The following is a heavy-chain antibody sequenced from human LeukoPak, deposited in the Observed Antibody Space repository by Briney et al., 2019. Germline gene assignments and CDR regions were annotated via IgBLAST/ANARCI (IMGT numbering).Heavy chain of an antibody. CDR2: IYHSGSA. CDR3: ARGLGGGNSVYFDL. Sequence: SETLSLTCAVYDGSFSAYCWSWIRQPPGKGLEWIGEIYHSGSANSNPSLRSRVTISVTTSSTQFSLQLSSVTAAATASYCCARGLGGGNSVYFDLWGRGTLVTVSS. D-gene: IGHD4-23*01. J-gene: IGHJ2*01. CDR1: DGSFSAYC. V-gene: IGHV4-34*01.